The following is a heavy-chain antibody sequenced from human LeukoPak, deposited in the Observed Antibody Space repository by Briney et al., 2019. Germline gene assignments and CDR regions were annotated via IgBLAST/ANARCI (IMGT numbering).Heavy chain of an antibody. CDR3: TPTPVDH. V-gene: IGHV3-15*01. CDR2: IKSKTDGGTT. Sequence: TPGGSLRLSWAASGFSFSNAWISWVRQAPGKGLEWVGRIKSKTDGGTTDYASPVKGRFTISRDDSKNTLYLQMNSLNTEDTAVYYCTPTPVDHWGQGTLVTVSS. J-gene: IGHJ4*02. CDR1: GFSFSNAW.